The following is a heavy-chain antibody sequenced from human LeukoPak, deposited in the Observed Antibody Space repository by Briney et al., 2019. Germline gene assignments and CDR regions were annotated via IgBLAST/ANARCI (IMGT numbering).Heavy chain of an antibody. CDR3: ARAGSSYYYYYMDV. CDR1: GGSISSYY. D-gene: IGHD6-6*01. V-gene: IGHV4-59*01. J-gene: IGHJ6*03. CDR2: IYYSGST. Sequence: SSETLSLTCTASGGSISSYYWSWIRQPPGKGLEWIGYIYYSGSTNYNPSLKSRVTISVDTSKNQFSLKLSSVTAADTAVYYCARAGSSYYYYYMDVWGKGTTVTVSS.